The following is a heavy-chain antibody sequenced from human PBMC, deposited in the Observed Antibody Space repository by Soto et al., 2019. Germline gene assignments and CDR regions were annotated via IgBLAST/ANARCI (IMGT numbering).Heavy chain of an antibody. Sequence: QVQLVQSGAEVKKPGSSVKVSCKASGGTFSSYAISWVRQAPGQGLEWMGGIIPIFGTANYAQKFQGRVTITADESTSTAYMELSSLRSEDTAVYYCARVGPSVVVVAASSFVRAFDIWGQGTMVTVSS. D-gene: IGHD2-15*01. V-gene: IGHV1-69*01. CDR1: GGTFSSYA. CDR2: IIPIFGTA. J-gene: IGHJ3*02. CDR3: ARVGPSVVVVAASSFVRAFDI.